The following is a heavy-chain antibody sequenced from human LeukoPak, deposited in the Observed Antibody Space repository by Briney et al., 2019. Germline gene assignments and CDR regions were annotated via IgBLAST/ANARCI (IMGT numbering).Heavy chain of an antibody. CDR2: IYYSGST. CDR3: ARHFARDWFDP. CDR1: GGSINSYY. Sequence: SETLSLTCTVSGGSINSYYWSWIRQPPGKGLEWIGYIYYSGSTNYNPSLKSRVTISVDTSKNQFSLKLSSVTAADTAVYYCARHFARDWFDPWGQGTLVTVSS. V-gene: IGHV4-59*08. J-gene: IGHJ5*02.